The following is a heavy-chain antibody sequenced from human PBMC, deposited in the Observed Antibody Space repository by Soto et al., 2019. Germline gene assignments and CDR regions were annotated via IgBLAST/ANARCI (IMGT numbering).Heavy chain of an antibody. Sequence: XTLSLRCTLSCASLTSTAYFWAWIRQPPGRGLEWFGIIYYSGKTHYNPSLKNRFTISVNRSKNQFSLQMTSVTAADKAVYYCAKNLPRTGRFDYWGQGTLGTVSS. CDR1: CASLTSTAYF. CDR3: AKNLPRTGRFDY. CDR2: IYYSGKT. J-gene: IGHJ4*02. V-gene: IGHV4-39*01.